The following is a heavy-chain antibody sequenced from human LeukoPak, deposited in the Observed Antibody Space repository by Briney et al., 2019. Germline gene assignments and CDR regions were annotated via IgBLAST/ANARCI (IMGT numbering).Heavy chain of an antibody. Sequence: PGGSLRLSCAASGFTFDDYGMSWVRQAPGKGLEWVSGINWNGGSTGYADSVKGRFTISRDNAKNSLYLQMNSLRAEDTALYYCARGGCCGGSCYSHYLYYYMDVWGKGTTVTVSS. V-gene: IGHV3-20*04. CDR3: ARGGCCGGSCYSHYLYYYMDV. J-gene: IGHJ6*03. D-gene: IGHD2-15*01. CDR2: INWNGGST. CDR1: GFTFDDYG.